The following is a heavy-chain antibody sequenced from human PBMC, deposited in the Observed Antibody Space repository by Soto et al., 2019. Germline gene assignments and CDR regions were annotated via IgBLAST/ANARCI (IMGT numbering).Heavy chain of an antibody. V-gene: IGHV1-69*01. D-gene: IGHD3-10*01. CDR3: AREYYGSGSWEYYYYYGMDV. Sequence: QVQLVQSGAEVKKPGSSVKVSCKASGGTFSSYAISWVRQAPGQGLEWMGGIIPIFGTANYAQKFQGRVTITADVSTSTAYMELSSLRSEDTAVYYCAREYYGSGSWEYYYYYGMDVWGQGTTVTVSS. CDR2: IIPIFGTA. CDR1: GGTFSSYA. J-gene: IGHJ6*02.